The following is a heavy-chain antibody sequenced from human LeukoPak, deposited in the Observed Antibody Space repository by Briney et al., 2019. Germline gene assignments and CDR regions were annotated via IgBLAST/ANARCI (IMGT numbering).Heavy chain of an antibody. D-gene: IGHD5-18*01. CDR2: ISGDGGSA. V-gene: IGHV3-43*02. Sequence: GGSLRLSCAASGFTFDDYAMHWVRQAPGKGLKWVSLISGDGGSAYYADSVKGRFTISRDNSKNSLYLQMNSLRTEDTALYYCAKDLRGYSYGSGRYWGQGTLVTVSS. CDR1: GFTFDDYA. J-gene: IGHJ4*02. CDR3: AKDLRGYSYGSGRY.